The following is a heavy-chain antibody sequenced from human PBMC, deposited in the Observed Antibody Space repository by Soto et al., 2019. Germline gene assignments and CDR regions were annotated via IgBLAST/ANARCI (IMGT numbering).Heavy chain of an antibody. CDR2: ISTNGSTI. D-gene: IGHD6-13*01. CDR1: GFTFSRYE. J-gene: IGHJ4*02. V-gene: IGHV3-48*03. Sequence: SCAASGFTFSRYEMNWVRQAPGKGLEWISYISTNGSTIYYANSVKGRFTISRDNAKNSLYLQMNSQRAEDTAVYYCARELAAAGSFDYWGQATLVNVSS. CDR3: ARELAAAGSFDY.